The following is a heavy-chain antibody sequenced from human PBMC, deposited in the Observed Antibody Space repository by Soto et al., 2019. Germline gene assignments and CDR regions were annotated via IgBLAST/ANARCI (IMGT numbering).Heavy chain of an antibody. Sequence: VASLKISCNGSGYSFTSYWIGWVRQMHWKALDCMRNIYPGDSDTRYSPSFQDQITISSDKSISPPHLQWISLQASETSMYSCARLGTGYGPCTNSSLGFYICHKGKMVSVSS. V-gene: IGHV5-51*01. J-gene: IGHJ3*02. CDR2: IYPGDSDT. CDR3: ARLGTGYGPCTNSSLGFYI. D-gene: IGHD2-8*01. CDR1: GYSFTSYW.